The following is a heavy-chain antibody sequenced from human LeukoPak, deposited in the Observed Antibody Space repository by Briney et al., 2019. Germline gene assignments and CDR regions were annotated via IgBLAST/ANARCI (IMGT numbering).Heavy chain of an antibody. J-gene: IGHJ4*02. CDR2: ISRSSSTYT. Sequence: GGSLRPSCAASGFTFSDYYMSWIRQAPGKGLEWVSYISRSSSTYTKYADSVKGRFTISRDNAKNSLYLQMNNLRAEDTALYYCAREGYDSTGYYYGYWGQGTLVTVSS. CDR1: GFTFSDYY. D-gene: IGHD3-22*01. V-gene: IGHV3-11*05. CDR3: AREGYDSTGYYYGY.